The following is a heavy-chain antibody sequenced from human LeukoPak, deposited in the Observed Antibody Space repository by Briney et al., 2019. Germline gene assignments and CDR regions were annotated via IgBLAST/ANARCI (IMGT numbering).Heavy chain of an antibody. D-gene: IGHD3-3*01. V-gene: IGHV1-18*01. J-gene: IGHJ4*02. CDR3: ARGPGGGYYDFWSGYKYYFDY. Sequence: GASVKVSCKASGYTFTSYGISWVRQAPGQGLEWMGWISAYNGNTNYAQKLQGRVTMTTDTSTSTAYMELRSLRSDDTAVYYCARGPGGGYYDFWSGYKYYFDYWGQGTLVTVSS. CDR2: ISAYNGNT. CDR1: GYTFTSYG.